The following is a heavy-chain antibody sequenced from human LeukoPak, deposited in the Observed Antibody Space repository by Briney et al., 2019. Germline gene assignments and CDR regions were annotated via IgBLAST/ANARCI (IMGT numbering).Heavy chain of an antibody. Sequence: GGSLRLSCAASGFTFSSYAMSWVRQVPGKGLEWVSVISGSGDNTYYADSVKGRFTISRDNSKNTLYLQMNSLRAEDTAVYYCASNLFVDTAMSADDAFDIWGQGTMVTVSS. D-gene: IGHD5-18*01. CDR1: GFTFSSYA. CDR2: ISGSGDNT. J-gene: IGHJ3*02. V-gene: IGHV3-23*01. CDR3: ASNLFVDTAMSADDAFDI.